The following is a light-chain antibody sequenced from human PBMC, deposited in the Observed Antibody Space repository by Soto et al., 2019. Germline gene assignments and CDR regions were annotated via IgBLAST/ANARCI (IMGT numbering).Light chain of an antibody. Sequence: EIVLTQSPATLFAFPGDRVTLSCRASQALNTRLAWYQHKPGQAPRLLIYLTSNRAAGVPARFSAWGSETDFTLTISDVEPEDFAVYYCHQRQSWPRTFGQGTKVEIK. CDR1: QALNTR. CDR3: HQRQSWPRT. CDR2: LTS. V-gene: IGKV3-11*01. J-gene: IGKJ1*01.